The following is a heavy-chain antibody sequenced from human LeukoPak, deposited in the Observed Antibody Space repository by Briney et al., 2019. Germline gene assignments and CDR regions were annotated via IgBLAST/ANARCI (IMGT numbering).Heavy chain of an antibody. Sequence: GGSLRLSCAASGFTFSSYAMSWVRQAPGKGLEWVSAISGSGGSTYYADSVKGRFTISRDNSKNTLYLQMNSLRAEDTAVYYCARGGYYYDTCGPFDYWGQGTLVTVSS. CDR2: ISGSGGST. CDR1: GFTFSSYA. CDR3: ARGGYYYDTCGPFDY. V-gene: IGHV3-23*01. D-gene: IGHD3-22*01. J-gene: IGHJ4*02.